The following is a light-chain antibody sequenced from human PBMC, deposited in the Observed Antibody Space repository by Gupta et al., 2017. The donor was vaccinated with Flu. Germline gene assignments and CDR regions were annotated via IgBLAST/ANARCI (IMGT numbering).Light chain of an antibody. V-gene: IGKV3-20*01. Sequence: SLPPGARGDIVCIASQSGSSSSYLACYHQKPGQEPTLLLYGASSSATGIPERCSGSGSGTDFTLTISRLEPEDFAVYYCQQHGGSSTYTFGQGTKLEIK. J-gene: IGKJ2*01. CDR1: QSGSSSSY. CDR3: QQHGGSSTYT. CDR2: GAS.